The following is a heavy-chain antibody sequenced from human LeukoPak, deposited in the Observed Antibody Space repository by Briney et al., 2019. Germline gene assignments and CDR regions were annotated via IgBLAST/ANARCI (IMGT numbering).Heavy chain of an antibody. V-gene: IGHV4-30-2*01. J-gene: IGHJ5*02. CDR3: ARVHPQSTIFGVVIDWFDP. CDR1: GGSISSGGYY. D-gene: IGHD3-3*01. Sequence: PSQTLSLTCTVSGGSISSGGYYWSWIRQPPGKGLEWIGYIYHSGSTYYNPSLKSRVTISVDRPKNQFSLKLSSVTAADTAVYYCARVHPQSTIFGVVIDWFDPWGQGTLVTVSS. CDR2: IYHSGST.